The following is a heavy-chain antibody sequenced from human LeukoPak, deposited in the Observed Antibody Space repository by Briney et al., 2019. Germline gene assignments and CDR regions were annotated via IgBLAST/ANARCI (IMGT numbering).Heavy chain of an antibody. CDR2: INPSGGST. CDR3: ARGGLGITGTSDYFDY. J-gene: IGHJ4*02. CDR1: GYTFTSYY. D-gene: IGHD1-7*01. V-gene: IGHV1-46*01. Sequence: ASVKVSCKASGYTFTSYYMHWVRQAPGQGLEWMGIINPSGGSTSYAQKFQGRVTMTRDTSTSTVYMELSSLRSEDTAVYYCARGGLGITGTSDYFDYWGQGTLVTVSS.